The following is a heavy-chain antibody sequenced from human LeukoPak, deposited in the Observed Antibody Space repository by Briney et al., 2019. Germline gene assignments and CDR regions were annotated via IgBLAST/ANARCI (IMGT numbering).Heavy chain of an antibody. CDR3: VERYY. J-gene: IGHJ4*02. CDR1: GFTFSSYA. D-gene: IGHD1-1*01. Sequence: PGRPLRLSCAASGFTFSSYAMHWVRQAPGKGLEWVAVISYDGSNKYYADSVKGRFTISRDNSKNTLYLQMNSLRAEDTAVYYCVERYYWGQGTLVTVSS. V-gene: IGHV3-30-3*01. CDR2: ISYDGSNK.